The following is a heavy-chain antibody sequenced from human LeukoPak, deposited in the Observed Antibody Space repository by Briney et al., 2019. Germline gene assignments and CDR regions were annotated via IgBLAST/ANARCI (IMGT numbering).Heavy chain of an antibody. CDR3: ARETHSYYDFWSGYSKGGHFDY. CDR1: GFTFSSYW. D-gene: IGHD3-3*01. J-gene: IGHJ4*02. CDR2: IKQDGSEK. Sequence: PGGSLRLSCAASGFTFSSYWMSWVRQAPGKGLEWVANIKQDGSEKYYVDSVKGRFTISRDNAKNSLYLQMNSLRAEDTAVYYCARETHSYYDFWSGYSKGGHFDYWGQGTLVTVSS. V-gene: IGHV3-7*01.